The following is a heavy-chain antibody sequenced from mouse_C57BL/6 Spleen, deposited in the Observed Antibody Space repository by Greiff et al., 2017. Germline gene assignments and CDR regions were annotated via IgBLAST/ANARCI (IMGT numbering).Heavy chain of an antibody. Sequence: VQLKQPGAELVKPGASVKLSCKASGYTFTSYWMQWVKQRPGQGLEWIGEIDPSDSYTNYNQKFKGKATLTVDTSSSTAYMQLSSLTSEDSAVYYCARKSSDYWGQGTTLTVSS. V-gene: IGHV1-50*01. J-gene: IGHJ2*01. D-gene: IGHD1-1*01. CDR1: GYTFTSYW. CDR3: ARKSSDY. CDR2: IDPSDSYT.